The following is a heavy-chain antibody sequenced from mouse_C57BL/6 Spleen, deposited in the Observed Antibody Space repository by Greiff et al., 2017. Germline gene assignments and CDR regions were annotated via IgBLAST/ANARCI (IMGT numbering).Heavy chain of an antibody. D-gene: IGHD1-1*01. V-gene: IGHV1-52*01. J-gene: IGHJ2*01. CDR1: GYTFTSYW. CDR2: IDPSDSET. Sequence: QVQLQPPGAELVRPGSSVKLSCKASGYTFTSYWMHWVKQRPIQGLEWIGNIDPSDSETHYNQKFKDKATLTVDKSSSTAYMQLSSLTSEDSAVYYCARRPYYCGSSFFDYWGQGTTLTVSS. CDR3: ARRPYYCGSSFFDY.